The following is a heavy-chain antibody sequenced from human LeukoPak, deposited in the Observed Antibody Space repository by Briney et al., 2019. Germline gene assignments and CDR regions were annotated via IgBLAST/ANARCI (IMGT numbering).Heavy chain of an antibody. D-gene: IGHD3-10*01. CDR2: IYWDDDK. CDR1: GFSPSTSGVG. V-gene: IGHV2-5*02. CDR3: AHKRRGSGSYYIQDLDAFDI. J-gene: IGHJ3*02. Sequence: SGPTLVKPTQTLTLTCTFSGFSPSTSGVGVGWIRQPPGKALEWLALIYWDDDKRYSPSLKSRLTITKDTSKNQVVLTMTNMDPVDTATYYCAHKRRGSGSYYIQDLDAFDIWGQGTMVTASS.